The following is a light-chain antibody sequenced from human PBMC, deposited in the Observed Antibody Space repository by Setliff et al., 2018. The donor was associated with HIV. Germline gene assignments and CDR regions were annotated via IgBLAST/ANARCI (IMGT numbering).Light chain of an antibody. J-gene: IGLJ1*01. Sequence: QSVLTQPASVSGSPGQSITIPCTGTSSDVGNYNLVSWYQQHPGTAPKLIIYEVTKRPSGVSNRFSGSKSGNTASLTISGLQAGDESDYYCCSYAGSSTYVFGSGTKVTVL. CDR2: EVT. V-gene: IGLV2-23*02. CDR3: CSYAGSSTYV. CDR1: SSDVGNYNL.